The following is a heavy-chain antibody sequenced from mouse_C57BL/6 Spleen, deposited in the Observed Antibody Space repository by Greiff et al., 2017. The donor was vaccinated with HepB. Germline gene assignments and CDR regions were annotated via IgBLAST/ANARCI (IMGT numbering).Heavy chain of an antibody. J-gene: IGHJ3*01. CDR1: GFNIKDDY. CDR2: IDPENGDT. V-gene: IGHV14-4*01. CDR3: TTDYDGSSYPFAY. Sequence: EVQLQQSGAELVRPGASVKLSCTASGFNIKDDYMHWVKQRPEQGLEWIGWIDPENGDTEYASKFQGKATITADTSSNTAYLQLSSLTSEDTAVYYCTTDYDGSSYPFAYWGQGTLVTVSA. D-gene: IGHD1-1*01.